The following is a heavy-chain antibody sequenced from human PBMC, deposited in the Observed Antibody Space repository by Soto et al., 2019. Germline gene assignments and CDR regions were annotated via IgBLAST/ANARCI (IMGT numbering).Heavy chain of an antibody. CDR2: ISYDGSNK. D-gene: IGHD3-10*01. V-gene: IGHV3-30*18. CDR1: GFTLSSYG. J-gene: IGHJ6*01. CDR3: AKDMFCSMVRGRPYYYGIHV. Sequence: HPGGSLRLSCAASGFTLSSYGMYWVRQAPGKGLEWVAVISYDGSNKYYADSVKGRFTISRDNSKNTLYLQMNSLRAEDTAVYYCAKDMFCSMVRGRPYYYGIHVSGQGPSVIV.